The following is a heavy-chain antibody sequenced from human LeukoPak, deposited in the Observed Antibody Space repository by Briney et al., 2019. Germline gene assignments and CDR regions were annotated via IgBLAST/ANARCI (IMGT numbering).Heavy chain of an antibody. J-gene: IGHJ3*02. CDR3: ARVLAAAGISDAFDI. CDR2: IYYSGST. Sequence: SETLSLTCTVSGGSISSSSYYWGWIRQPPGKGLEWIGSIYYSGSTYYNPSLKSRVTISVDTSKNQFSLKLSSVTAADTAVYYCARVLAAAGISDAFDIWGQGTMVTVSS. V-gene: IGHV4-39*07. CDR1: GGSISSSSYY. D-gene: IGHD6-13*01.